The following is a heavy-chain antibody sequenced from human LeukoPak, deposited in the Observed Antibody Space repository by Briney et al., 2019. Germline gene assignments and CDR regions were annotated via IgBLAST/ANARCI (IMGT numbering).Heavy chain of an antibody. CDR1: GFTFSSYW. V-gene: IGHV3-74*01. CDR3: ARDYSYGYRIDY. D-gene: IGHD5-18*01. J-gene: IGHJ4*02. Sequence: QPGGSLRLSCAASGFTFSSYWMHWVRQAPGKGLVWVSRISSDGSSTSYADSVKGRFTISRDTPKNTLYLQMNSLRAEDTAVYFCARDYSYGYRIDYWGQGTLVTVSS. CDR2: ISSDGSST.